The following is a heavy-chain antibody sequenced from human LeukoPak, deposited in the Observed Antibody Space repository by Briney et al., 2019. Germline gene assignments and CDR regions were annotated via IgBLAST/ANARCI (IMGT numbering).Heavy chain of an antibody. D-gene: IGHD5-12*01. CDR2: IRYDGNKK. V-gene: IGHV3-30*02. J-gene: IGHJ6*03. CDR1: GFTFSSYG. CDR3: AKGGGYEAQYYYYYLDV. Sequence: PGGSLRLSCAASGFTFSSYGMHWVRQAPGKGLEWVAFIRYDGNKKYYADSVKGRFTISRDNSKNTLYLQMNSLRAEDTAVYYCAKGGGYEAQYYYYYLDVWGKGTTVTISS.